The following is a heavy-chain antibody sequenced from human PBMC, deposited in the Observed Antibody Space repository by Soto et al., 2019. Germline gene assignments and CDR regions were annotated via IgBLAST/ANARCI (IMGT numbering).Heavy chain of an antibody. D-gene: IGHD3-3*01. CDR1: GGTFSSYA. Sequence: QVQLVQSGAEVKKPGSSVKVSCKASGGTFSSYAISWVRQAPGQGLEWMGGIIPIFGTANYAQKFQGRVTITADESTSTAYMELSSLRSEDTAVYYCARWFWSPTLRPNWFDPWGQGNLVTVSS. V-gene: IGHV1-69*19. J-gene: IGHJ5*02. CDR3: ARWFWSPTLRPNWFDP. CDR2: IIPIFGTA.